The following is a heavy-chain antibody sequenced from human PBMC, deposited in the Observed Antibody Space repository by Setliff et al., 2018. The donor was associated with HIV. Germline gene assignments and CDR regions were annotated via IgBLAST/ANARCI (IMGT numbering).Heavy chain of an antibody. Sequence: LSLPCTVSGGSISSSSYYWGWIRQPPGKGLEWIGNIYYSGSTYYNPSLKSRVTISVDTSENQFSLRLNSVTAADTAVYYCARYRYYYDSSGYGRWFDPWGQGTLVTVSS. CDR1: GGSISSSSYY. CDR3: ARYRYYYDSSGYGRWFDP. V-gene: IGHV4-39*01. CDR2: IYYSGST. D-gene: IGHD3-22*01. J-gene: IGHJ5*02.